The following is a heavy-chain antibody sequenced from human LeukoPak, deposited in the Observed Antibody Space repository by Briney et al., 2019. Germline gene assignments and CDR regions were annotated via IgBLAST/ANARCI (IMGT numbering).Heavy chain of an antibody. CDR1: GYTFTSYY. CDR2: INPSGGST. CDR3: VIAYYYYGMDV. V-gene: IGHV1-46*01. J-gene: IGHJ6*02. Sequence: ASVKVSCKASGYTFTSYYMHWVRQAPGQGLEWMGIINPSGGSTSYAQKFQGRVTMTRDTSTSTVYMELSSLRSEDTAVYYCVIAYYYYGMDVWGQGTTVTVSS.